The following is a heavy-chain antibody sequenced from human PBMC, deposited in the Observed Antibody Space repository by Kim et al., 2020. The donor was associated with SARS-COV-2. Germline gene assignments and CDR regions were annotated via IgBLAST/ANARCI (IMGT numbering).Heavy chain of an antibody. J-gene: IGHJ5*02. V-gene: IGHV3-9*01. CDR2: ISWNSGSI. CDR1: GFTFDDYA. Sequence: GGSLRLSCAASGFTFDDYAMHWVRQAPGKGLEWVSGISWNSGSIGYADSVKGRFTISRDNAKNSLYLQMNSLRAEDTALYYCAKDPAAAGKGWFDPWGQG. D-gene: IGHD6-13*01. CDR3: AKDPAAAGKGWFDP.